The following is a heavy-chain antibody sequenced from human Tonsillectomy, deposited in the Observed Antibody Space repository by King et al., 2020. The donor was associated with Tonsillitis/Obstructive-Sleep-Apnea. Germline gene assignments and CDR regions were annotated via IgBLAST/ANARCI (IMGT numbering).Heavy chain of an antibody. V-gene: IGHV4-61*05. CDR2: IYNSRST. J-gene: IGHJ4*02. D-gene: IGHD2-21*02. CDR3: ARRGSAYCGGDCYSYYFDY. CDR1: GGSISSSSYY. Sequence: QLQESGPGLVKPSETLSLTCTVSGGSISSSSYYWGWIRQPPGKGLEWIRYIYNSRSTNYNPSLKSRVTISVDTSKNQFSLKLSSVTAADTAVYYCARRGSAYCGGDCYSYYFDYWGQGTLVTVSS.